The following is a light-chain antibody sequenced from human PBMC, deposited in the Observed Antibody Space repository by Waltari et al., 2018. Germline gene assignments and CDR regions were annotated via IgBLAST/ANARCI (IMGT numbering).Light chain of an antibody. V-gene: IGKV3D-15*01. CDR1: QSVSNN. CDR3: HQYNRWPRT. J-gene: IGKJ1*01. Sequence: EIVMTQSPATLSVSPGERATLSCRASQSVSNNLAWYQPKPGQNPRLLIYGASIRATGIPARFSGSGSGTEFTLTISSLQSEDFAVYYCHQYNRWPRTFGQGTKVEI. CDR2: GAS.